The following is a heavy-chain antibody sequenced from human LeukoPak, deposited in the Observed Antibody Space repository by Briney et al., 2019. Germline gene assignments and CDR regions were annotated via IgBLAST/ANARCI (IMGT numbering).Heavy chain of an antibody. Sequence: GGSLRLSCAASGFTFSNFAMTWVRQGPGKGLEWVSTISGSGARTYYTDSVKGRFTISRDNSQNTLYLQMNSLTAEDTAIYYCAEDSEVSWYYWGQGTLVTVSS. CDR1: GFTFSNFA. CDR2: ISGSGART. CDR3: AEDSEVSWYY. J-gene: IGHJ4*02. V-gene: IGHV3-23*01. D-gene: IGHD6-13*01.